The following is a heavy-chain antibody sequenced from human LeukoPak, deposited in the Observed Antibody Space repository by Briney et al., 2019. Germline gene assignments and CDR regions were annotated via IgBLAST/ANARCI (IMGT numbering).Heavy chain of an antibody. CDR2: INTDGSST. CDR1: GFTFSSYW. CDR3: AREGSSTWYRGIAAEYFQH. D-gene: IGHD6-13*01. J-gene: IGHJ1*01. V-gene: IGHV3-74*01. Sequence: GGSLRLSCAASGFTFSSYWRHWVRQAPGKGLVWVSRINTDGSSTSYADSVKGRFTISRDNAKNTLYLQMNSLRAEDTAVYYCAREGSSTWYRGIAAEYFQHWGQGTLVTVSS.